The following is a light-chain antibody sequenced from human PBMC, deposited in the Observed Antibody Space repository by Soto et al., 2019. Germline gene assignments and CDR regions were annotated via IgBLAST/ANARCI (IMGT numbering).Light chain of an antibody. V-gene: IGKV3-15*01. CDR3: QQYNNWWT. J-gene: IGKJ1*01. CDR2: SVS. Sequence: EIVMTQSPATLSVSPGEGATLSCRASQSVSTNLAWYQQKPGQAPRLLIYSVSTRATGIPARFSGNGSGTEFTLTISSLQSEDFAVYYCQQYNNWWTFGQGTKVEIK. CDR1: QSVSTN.